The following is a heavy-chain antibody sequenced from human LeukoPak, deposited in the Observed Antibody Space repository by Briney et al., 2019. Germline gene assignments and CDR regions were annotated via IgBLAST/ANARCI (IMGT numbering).Heavy chain of an antibody. Sequence: SETLSLTCTVSGGSISSYYWSWIRQPAGKGLEWIGRIYTSGSTNYNPSLKSRVTMSVDTSKNQFSLKLSSVTAADTAVYYCARVGCSGGSCYQHFYYYYYGMDVWGQGTTVTVS. J-gene: IGHJ6*02. CDR3: ARVGCSGGSCYQHFYYYYYGMDV. CDR1: GGSISSYY. CDR2: IYTSGST. V-gene: IGHV4-4*07. D-gene: IGHD2-15*01.